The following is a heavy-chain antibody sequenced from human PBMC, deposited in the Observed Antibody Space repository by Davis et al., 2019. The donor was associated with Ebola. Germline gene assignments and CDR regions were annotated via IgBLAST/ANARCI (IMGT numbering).Heavy chain of an antibody. CDR3: ARLPNSGSWGVDY. Sequence: MPSETLSLTCTVSGGSISSSSYYWGWVRQPPGKGLEWIGSIYYSGNTYYNPSLKSRVTISVDTSKNQFSLKLSSVTAADTAVYYCARLPNSGSWGVDYWGQGTLVTVSS. J-gene: IGHJ4*02. V-gene: IGHV4-39*01. D-gene: IGHD1-26*01. CDR2: IYYSGNT. CDR1: GGSISSSSYY.